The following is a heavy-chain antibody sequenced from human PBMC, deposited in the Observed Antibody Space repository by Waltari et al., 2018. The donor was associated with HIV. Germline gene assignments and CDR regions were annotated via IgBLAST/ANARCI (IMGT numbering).Heavy chain of an antibody. CDR1: GGSISSAVYY. Sequence: QVQLQESGSGLVRPSETLSLTCTVSGGSISSAVYYWSWLRQPPGKGLDWIGNIYSCGSNYYNPSLKSRGTISVDTSKNQFSLKLKSVTAADTAVYYCARGGGSYHDMDVWGQGTTVTVSS. V-gene: IGHV4-30-4*01. D-gene: IGHD3-16*01. J-gene: IGHJ6*02. CDR2: IYSCGSN. CDR3: ARGGGSYHDMDV.